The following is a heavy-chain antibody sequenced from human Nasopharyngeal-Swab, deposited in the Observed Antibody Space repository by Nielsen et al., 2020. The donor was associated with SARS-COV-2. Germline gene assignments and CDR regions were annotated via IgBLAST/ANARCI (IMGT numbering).Heavy chain of an antibody. CDR3: ARDDGDVPGITGSGPPGGY. V-gene: IGHV1-2*06. D-gene: IGHD6-13*01. J-gene: IGHJ4*02. Sequence: ASVKVSCKASGYTFTDYYMHWVRQAPGQGLEWMGRINPNSGDTKHAQKFQGRVTVTRDKSINTAYMELSSLRSDDTAMYYCARDDGDVPGITGSGPPGGYWGQGTLVTVSS. CDR2: INPNSGDT. CDR1: GYTFTDYY.